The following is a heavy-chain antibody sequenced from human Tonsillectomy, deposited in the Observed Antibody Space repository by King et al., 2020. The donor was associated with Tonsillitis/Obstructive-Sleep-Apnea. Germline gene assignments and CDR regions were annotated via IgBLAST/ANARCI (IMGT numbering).Heavy chain of an antibody. V-gene: IGHV3-74*01. D-gene: IGHD4-17*01. CDR2: SSSDWRSP. Sequence: VQLVESGGGLVQPGGSLGLYCADSGFTFRSYWMHGGRQAPGKGLMWVSRSSSDWRSPIYSDSVKGRFTISRDNAKNTLYLQMNSLRAEDTAVYYCARDRTTETGDDYWGQGTLVTVSS. J-gene: IGHJ4*02. CDR3: ARDRTTETGDDY. CDR1: GFTFRSYW.